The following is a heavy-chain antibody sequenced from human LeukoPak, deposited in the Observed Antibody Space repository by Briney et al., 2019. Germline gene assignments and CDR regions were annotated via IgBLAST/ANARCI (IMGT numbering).Heavy chain of an antibody. D-gene: IGHD2-2*02. CDR3: ARESRGLAVVPAAIFGWFDP. J-gene: IGHJ5*02. V-gene: IGHV3-33*01. CDR2: IWYDGSNK. CDR1: GFTFSSYG. Sequence: GGSLRLSCAASGFTFSSYGMHWVRPAPGKGLGWVGVIWYDGSNKYYADSVKGRFTISRDNSKNTLYLQMNSLRAEDTAVYYCARESRGLAVVPAAIFGWFDPWGQGTLVTVSS.